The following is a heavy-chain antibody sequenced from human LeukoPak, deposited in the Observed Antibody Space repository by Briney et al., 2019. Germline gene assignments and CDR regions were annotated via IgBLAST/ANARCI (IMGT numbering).Heavy chain of an antibody. D-gene: IGHD6-19*01. J-gene: IGHJ4*02. CDR1: GFTFSSYG. CDR2: ISYDGSNK. V-gene: IGHV3-30*18. Sequence: GGSLRLSCAASGFTFSSYGMHRVRQAPGKGLEWVAVISYDGSNKYYADSVKGRFTISRDNSKNTLYLRMNSLRAEDTAVYYCAKVRGAVAGTSGFDYWGQGTLVTVSS. CDR3: AKVRGAVAGTSGFDY.